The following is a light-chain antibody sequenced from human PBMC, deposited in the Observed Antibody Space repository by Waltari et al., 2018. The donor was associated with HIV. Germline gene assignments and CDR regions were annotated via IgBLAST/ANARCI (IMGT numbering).Light chain of an antibody. V-gene: IGLV3-1*01. Sequence: SYDLTQPPSVSVSPGQTASITCSGDQLGNKYIWWYQQKSGQYPVLVIYHDSKRPPGIPERFSGSSSGHTATLTISETQTVDEADYYCQTWDNNFYVFGTGTKVTVL. CDR2: HDS. CDR1: QLGNKY. CDR3: QTWDNNFYV. J-gene: IGLJ1*01.